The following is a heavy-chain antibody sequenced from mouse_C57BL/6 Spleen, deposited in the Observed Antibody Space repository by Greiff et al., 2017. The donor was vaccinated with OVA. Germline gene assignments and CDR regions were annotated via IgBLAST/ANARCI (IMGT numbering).Heavy chain of an antibody. Sequence: VKLQQSGAELVRPGTSVKVSCKASGYAFTNYLIEWVKQRPGQGLEWIGVINPGSGGTNYNEKFKGKATLTADKSSSTAYMQLSSLTSEDSAVYFCARWDYYGSSRDYAMDYWGQGTSVTVSS. CDR2: INPGSGGT. CDR1: GYAFTNYL. V-gene: IGHV1-54*01. J-gene: IGHJ4*01. CDR3: ARWDYYGSSRDYAMDY. D-gene: IGHD1-1*01.